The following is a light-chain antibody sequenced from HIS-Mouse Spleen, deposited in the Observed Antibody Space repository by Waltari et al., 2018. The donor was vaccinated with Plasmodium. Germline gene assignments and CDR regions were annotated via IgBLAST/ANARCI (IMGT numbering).Light chain of an antibody. CDR1: TSDVGGYNH. CDR2: GVS. J-gene: IGLJ2*01. Sequence: QSALTQPPSASGSPAQPVTISCPGPTSDVGGYNHAPWYQQHPGKAPKLMIYGVSKRPSGVPDRFSGSKSGNTASLTVSGLQAEDEADYYCSSYAGSNNLVFGGGTKLTVL. CDR3: SSYAGSNNLV. V-gene: IGLV2-8*01.